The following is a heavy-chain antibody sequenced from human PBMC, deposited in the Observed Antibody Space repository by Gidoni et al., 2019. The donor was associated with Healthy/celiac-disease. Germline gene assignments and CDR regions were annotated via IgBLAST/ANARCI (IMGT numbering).Heavy chain of an antibody. CDR3: AKDLQLAXEX. V-gene: IGHV3-30*18. CDR2: ISYDGSNK. D-gene: IGHD2-2*01. Sequence: VQPGRSLRLSCAASGFTFSSYGMHWVRQAPGKGLEWVAVISYDGSNKYYADSVKGRFTISRDNSKNTLYLQMNSLRAEDTAVYYCAKDLQLAXEXWGQGTLVTVS. J-gene: IGHJ4*02. CDR1: GFTFSSYG.